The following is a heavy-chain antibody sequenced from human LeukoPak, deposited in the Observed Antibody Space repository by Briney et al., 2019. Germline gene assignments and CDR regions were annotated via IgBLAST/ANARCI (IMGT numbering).Heavy chain of an antibody. D-gene: IGHD3-10*01. Sequence: GGSLRLSCAASGFTFSNYAMSWVRQAPGKGLGWVSSISPSSTYIYYADSLKGRITISRDNAKNSLYLQMNSLRAEDTAVYYCVRHRSASDYWGQGALVTVSS. J-gene: IGHJ4*02. V-gene: IGHV3-21*01. CDR2: ISPSSTYI. CDR1: GFTFSNYA. CDR3: VRHRSASDY.